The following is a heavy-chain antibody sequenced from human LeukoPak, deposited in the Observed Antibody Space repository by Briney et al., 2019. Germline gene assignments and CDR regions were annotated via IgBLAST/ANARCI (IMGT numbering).Heavy chain of an antibody. CDR3: VRVKGSYFDY. J-gene: IGHJ4*02. CDR1: GFPLSSYS. CDR2: VSSSGSAI. Sequence: GGSLRLSCAASGFPLSSYSINWVRQAPGKGLEWVSYVSSSGSAIYYVDSVKGRFTVSRDNAKNSLFLQMNSPRAEDTAVYYCVRVKGSYFDYWGQGALVTVSS. V-gene: IGHV3-48*01. D-gene: IGHD2-15*01.